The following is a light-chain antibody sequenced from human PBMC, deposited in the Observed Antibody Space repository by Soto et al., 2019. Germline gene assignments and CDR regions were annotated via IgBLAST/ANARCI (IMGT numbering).Light chain of an antibody. CDR1: SSNIGSNY. J-gene: IGLJ1*01. V-gene: IGLV1-47*01. CDR2: RNN. Sequence: QSVLTQPPSASGTPGQRVTISCSGSSSNIGSNYVYWYQQLPGTAPKLLIYRNNQRPSGVPDRFSGSKSGTSASLAISGLRSEVEVDYYCAAWDDSLSCFYVFGTGTKVTVL. CDR3: AAWDDSLSCFYV.